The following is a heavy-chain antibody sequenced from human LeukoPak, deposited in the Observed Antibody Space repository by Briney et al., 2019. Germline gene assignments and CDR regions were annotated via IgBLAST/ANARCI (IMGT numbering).Heavy chain of an antibody. CDR1: GYTFTSYG. D-gene: IGHD6-19*01. J-gene: IGHJ5*02. CDR3: ARVRPTIAVAGTRWFDP. Sequence: GASVKVSCKASGYTFTSYGISWVRQAPGQGLEWMGWISAYNGNTNYAQKLQGRVTMTRNTSISTAYMELSSLRSEDTAVYYCARVRPTIAVAGTRWFDPWGQGTLVTVSS. CDR2: ISAYNGNT. V-gene: IGHV1-18*01.